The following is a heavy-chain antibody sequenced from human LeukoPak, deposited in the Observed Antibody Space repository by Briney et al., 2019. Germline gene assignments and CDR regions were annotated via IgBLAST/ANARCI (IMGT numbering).Heavy chain of an antibody. J-gene: IGHJ3*02. D-gene: IGHD3-9*01. CDR2: IFHTGST. Sequence: SETLSLTCTVSGDSISSNYWWTWVRQPPGKGLEWIGEIFHTGSTNYNPSLKSRVTISVDKSTNLFSLNLTSVSAADTAVYYCARDVFPYYGLSPGPNEAFDIWGQGTRVTVSS. CDR3: ARDVFPYYGLSPGPNEAFDI. V-gene: IGHV4-4*02. CDR1: GDSISSNYW.